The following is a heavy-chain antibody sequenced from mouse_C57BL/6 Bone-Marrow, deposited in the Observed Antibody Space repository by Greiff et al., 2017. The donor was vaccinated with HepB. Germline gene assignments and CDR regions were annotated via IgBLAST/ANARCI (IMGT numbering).Heavy chain of an antibody. Sequence: EVQVVESGGGLVQPGGSLSLSCAASGFTFTDYYMSWVRQPPGKALEWLGFIRNKANGYTTEYSASVKGRFTISRDNSQSILYLQMNALRAEDSATYYCARYSLYWDTRYWYFDVWGTGTTVTVSS. J-gene: IGHJ1*03. CDR1: GFTFTDYY. CDR2: IRNKANGYTT. CDR3: ARYSLYWDTRYWYFDV. V-gene: IGHV7-3*01. D-gene: IGHD4-1*01.